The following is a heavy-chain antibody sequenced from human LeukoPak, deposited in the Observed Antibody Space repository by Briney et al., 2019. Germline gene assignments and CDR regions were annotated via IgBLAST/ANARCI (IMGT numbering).Heavy chain of an antibody. V-gene: IGHV1-46*01. D-gene: IGHD3-10*01. CDR1: GYTFTSYY. Sequence: ASVKVSCKASGYTFTSYYMHWVRQAPGQGLEWMGIINPSGGSTSYAQKFQGRVTMTEDTSTDTAYMELSSLRSEDTAVYYCATESRGVIEGYYMDVWGKGTTVTISS. J-gene: IGHJ6*03. CDR3: ATESRGVIEGYYMDV. CDR2: INPSGGST.